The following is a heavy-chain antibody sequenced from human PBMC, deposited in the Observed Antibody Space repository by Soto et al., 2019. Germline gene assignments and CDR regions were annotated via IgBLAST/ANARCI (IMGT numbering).Heavy chain of an antibody. V-gene: IGHV1-2*02. D-gene: IGHD6-6*01. CDR1: GYTFTGYY. CDR2: INPKTGDT. CDR3: VTGDHLVR. Sequence: QMQLVQSGAEARKPGASVKVSCKTSGYTFTGYYLNWVLQAPGRGLEWVGWINPKTGDTNNAQKFQGRVTMTTDTSISTCYMELSGLKSDDTAVYYCVTGDHLVRWGQGTRVTVSS. J-gene: IGHJ4*02.